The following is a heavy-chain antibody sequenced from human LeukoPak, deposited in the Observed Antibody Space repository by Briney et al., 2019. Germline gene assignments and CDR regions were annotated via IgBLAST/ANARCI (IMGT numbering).Heavy chain of an antibody. CDR3: ARASRYYYDSSGSHGDY. CDR2: INHSGSI. D-gene: IGHD3-22*01. J-gene: IGHJ4*02. V-gene: IGHV4-34*01. Sequence: SETLSLTCAVYGGSFSGYYWSWIRQPPGKGLEWIGEINHSGSINYNPSLKSRVTISVDTSKNQFSLKLSSVTAADTAVYYCARASRYYYDSSGSHGDYWGQGTLVTVSS. CDR1: GGSFSGYY.